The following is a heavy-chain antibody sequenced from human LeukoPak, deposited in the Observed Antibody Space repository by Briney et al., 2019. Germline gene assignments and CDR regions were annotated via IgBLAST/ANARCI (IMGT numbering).Heavy chain of an antibody. CDR1: GGSFSGYY. D-gene: IGHD3-3*01. CDR3: ARGHYDFWSGHLYYFDY. CDR2: INHSGST. Sequence: SETLSLTCAVYGGSFSGYYWSWIRQPPGKGLEWIGEINHSGSTNYNPSLKSRVTISVDTSKNQFSLKLSSVTAADTAVCYCARGHYDFWSGHLYYFDYWGQGTLVTVSS. J-gene: IGHJ4*02. V-gene: IGHV4-34*01.